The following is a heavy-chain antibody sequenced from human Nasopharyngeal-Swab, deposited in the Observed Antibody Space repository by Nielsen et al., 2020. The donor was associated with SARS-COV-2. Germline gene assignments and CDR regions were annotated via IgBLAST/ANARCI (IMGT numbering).Heavy chain of an antibody. CDR2: IKEDGNEQ. CDR3: FIGHYMDS. J-gene: IGHJ6*03. Sequence: GGSLRLSCAASGFTLSAFWMSWVRQAPGRGLEWVANIKEDGNEQYYADSVKGRFTISRDNGKNSLFLEMNSLRAEDTAIYYCFIGHYMDSWGKGTAVIVSS. V-gene: IGHV3-7*01. CDR1: GFTLSAFW.